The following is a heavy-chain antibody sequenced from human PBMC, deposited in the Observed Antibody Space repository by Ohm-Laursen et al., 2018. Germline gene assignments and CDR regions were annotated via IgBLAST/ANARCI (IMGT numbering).Heavy chain of an antibody. Sequence: SLRLSCAASGSTFSSYEMHWVRQAPGKGLEWVSGISWNSGSIGYADSVKGRFTISRDNAKNSLYLQMNSLRAEDTALYYCAKADSIAVAGNVPTLFDPWGQGTLVTVSS. V-gene: IGHV3-9*01. CDR1: GSTFSSYE. D-gene: IGHD6-19*01. J-gene: IGHJ5*02. CDR3: AKADSIAVAGNVPTLFDP. CDR2: ISWNSGSI.